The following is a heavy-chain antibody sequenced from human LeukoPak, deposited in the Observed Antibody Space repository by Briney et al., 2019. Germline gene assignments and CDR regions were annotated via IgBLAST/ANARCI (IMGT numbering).Heavy chain of an antibody. CDR2: ISNSGGST. CDR1: GFTFISHS. CDR3: AKEGFDS. V-gene: IGHV3-23*01. Sequence: GGSLRLSCAASGFTFISHSMTWVRQAPGKGLEWVSSISNSGGSTYYADSVKGHFTISRDNSKNTLYLQMNSLRAEDTAVYYCAKEGFDSWGQGTLVTVSS. J-gene: IGHJ4*02.